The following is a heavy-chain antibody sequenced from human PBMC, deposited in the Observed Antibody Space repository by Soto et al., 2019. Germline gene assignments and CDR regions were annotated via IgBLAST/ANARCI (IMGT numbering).Heavy chain of an antibody. CDR3: GRGSGANYYYYYMDV. Sequence: GGSLRLSCAASGFTFDDYAMHWVRQAPGKGLEWVSGISWNSGSIGYADSVKGRFTISRDNAKNSLYLQMNSLRAEDTALYYCGRGSGANYYYYYMDVWGKGTTVTVSS. V-gene: IGHV3-9*01. CDR2: ISWNSGSI. J-gene: IGHJ6*03. CDR1: GFTFDDYA. D-gene: IGHD3-10*01.